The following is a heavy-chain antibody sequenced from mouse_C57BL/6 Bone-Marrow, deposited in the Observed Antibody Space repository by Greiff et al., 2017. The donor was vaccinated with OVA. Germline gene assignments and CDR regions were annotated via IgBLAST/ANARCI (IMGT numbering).Heavy chain of an antibody. Sequence: QVQLQQPGAELVKPGASVKMSCKASGYTFTSYWITWVKQRPGQGLEWIGDIYPGSGSTNYNEKFKSKATLTVDTSSSTAYMQLSSLTSEDSAVYYCASLLLPYSYGGFAYWGQGTLVTVSA. CDR2: IYPGSGST. D-gene: IGHD1-1*01. CDR1: GYTFTSYW. J-gene: IGHJ3*01. V-gene: IGHV1-55*01. CDR3: ASLLLPYSYGGFAY.